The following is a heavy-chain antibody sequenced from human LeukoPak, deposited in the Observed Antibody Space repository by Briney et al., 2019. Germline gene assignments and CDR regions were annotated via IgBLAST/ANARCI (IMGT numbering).Heavy chain of an antibody. CDR1: GFTLSSNY. D-gene: IGHD3-3*01. V-gene: IGHV3-53*01. CDR3: ARALRFLEWSGGFDP. CDR2: IYSGGST. Sequence: PGGSLRLSCAASGFTLSSNYMSWVRQAPGKGLEWVSVIYSGGSTYYADSVKGRFTISRDNSKNTLYLQMNSLRAEDTAVYYCARALRFLEWSGGFDPWGQGTLVTVSS. J-gene: IGHJ5*02.